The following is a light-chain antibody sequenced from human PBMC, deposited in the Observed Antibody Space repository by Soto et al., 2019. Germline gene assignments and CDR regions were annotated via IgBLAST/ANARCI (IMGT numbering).Light chain of an antibody. Sequence: QAVVTQPPSASGTPGQRVTISCCGSSSSIGTHTVNWYQQLPETAPKLLIYSNNQRPSGVPDRFSGSKSGTSASLAISGLQSEDEADYYCAAWDDSRNGVLFGGGTKVTVL. CDR1: SSSIGTHT. V-gene: IGLV1-44*01. CDR3: AAWDDSRNGVL. J-gene: IGLJ2*01. CDR2: SNN.